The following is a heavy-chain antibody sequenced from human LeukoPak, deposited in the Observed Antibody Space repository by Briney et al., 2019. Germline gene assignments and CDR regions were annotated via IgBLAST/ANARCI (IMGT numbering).Heavy chain of an antibody. CDR1: GFTFTSSA. J-gene: IGHJ4*02. CDR2: IVVGSGNT. V-gene: IGHV1-58*02. D-gene: IGHD3-10*01. Sequence: GTSVKVSCKASGFTFTSSAMQWVRQARGQRLEWIGWIVVGSGNTSYAQKFQERVTITRDMSTSTAYMELSSLRPEDTAVYYCAASRYYGSGPPEMDGGYWGQGTLVTVSS. CDR3: AASRYYGSGPPEMDGGY.